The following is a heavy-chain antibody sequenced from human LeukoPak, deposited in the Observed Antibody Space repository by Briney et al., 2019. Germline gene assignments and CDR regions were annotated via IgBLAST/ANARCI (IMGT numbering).Heavy chain of an antibody. Sequence: SETLSLTCAVYGGSFSGYYWSWIRQPPGKGLEWIGEINHSGSTYYNPSLKSRVTISVDTSKNQFSLKLSSVTAADTAVYYCASLTVVTQRGSGNWFDPWGQGTLVTVSS. D-gene: IGHD4-23*01. V-gene: IGHV4-34*01. CDR1: GGSFSGYY. J-gene: IGHJ5*02. CDR2: INHSGST. CDR3: ASLTVVTQRGSGNWFDP.